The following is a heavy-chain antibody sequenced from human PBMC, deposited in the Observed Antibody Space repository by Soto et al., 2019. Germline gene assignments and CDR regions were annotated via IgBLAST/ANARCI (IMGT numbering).Heavy chain of an antibody. CDR2: ISYDGSNK. D-gene: IGHD3-22*01. J-gene: IGHJ4*02. CDR1: GFTFSSNA. V-gene: IGHV3-30-3*01. Sequence: QVQLVESGGGVVQPGRSLRLSCAASGFTFSSNAMHWVRQAPGKGLEWVAVISYDGSNKYYTDSVKGRFTISRDNSKNTLYLQMNSMRPEDKAVYYGAREVVYDSSGYYFGYFDYWGQGTLVTVSS. CDR3: AREVVYDSSGYYFGYFDY.